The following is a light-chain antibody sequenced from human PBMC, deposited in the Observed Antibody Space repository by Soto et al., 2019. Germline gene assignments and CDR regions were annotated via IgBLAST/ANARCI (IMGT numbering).Light chain of an antibody. V-gene: IGKV1-5*01. J-gene: IGKJ4*01. Sequence: DIQMTRSPSTVSASLAERVTITCRASQSISSWLAWYQQKPGKAPKLLIYDASSLDTGVPSRFSGSGSGTEFTLTISSLQADDFATYYCQQYNSYPRTFGGGTKVDIK. CDR1: QSISSW. CDR2: DAS. CDR3: QQYNSYPRT.